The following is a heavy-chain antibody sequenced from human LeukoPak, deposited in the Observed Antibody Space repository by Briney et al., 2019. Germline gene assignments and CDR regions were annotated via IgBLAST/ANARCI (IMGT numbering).Heavy chain of an antibody. CDR1: GFTFSSYG. CDR3: AKDFSQYGGMDV. D-gene: IGHD2-2*01. Sequence: PGGSLRLSCAASGFTFSSYGMHWVRQAPGKGLEWVAVISYDGSNKYYADSVKGRFTISRDNSKNTLYLQMNSLRAEDTAVYYCAKDFSQYGGMDVWGQGTTVTVSS. CDR2: ISYDGSNK. J-gene: IGHJ6*02. V-gene: IGHV3-30*18.